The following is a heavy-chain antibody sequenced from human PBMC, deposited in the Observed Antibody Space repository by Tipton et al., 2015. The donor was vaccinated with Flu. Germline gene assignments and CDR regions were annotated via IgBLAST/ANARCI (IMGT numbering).Heavy chain of an antibody. CDR1: GGSFSGDY. V-gene: IGHV4-34*01. D-gene: IGHD6-13*01. CDR3: ARGGRAPLRSSWSNAFDI. J-gene: IGHJ3*02. Sequence: TLSLTCVVYGGSFSGDYCSWIRQPPGKGLEWIGEVNHSGSTNYNPSLKSRVTISVDTSKNQFSLKLSSVTAADTAGYYCARGGRAPLRSSWSNAFDIWGQGQMVTVSS. CDR2: VNHSGST.